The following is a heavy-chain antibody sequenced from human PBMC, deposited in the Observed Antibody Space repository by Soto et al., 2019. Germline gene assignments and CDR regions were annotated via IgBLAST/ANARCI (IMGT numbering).Heavy chain of an antibody. V-gene: IGHV4-31*03. CDR3: AREKIVVVTATNDAFDI. Sequence: QVQLQESGPGLVKPSQTLSLTCTVSGGSISSGGYYWSWIRQHPGKGLEWIGYIYYSGSTYYNPSLKSRVTISVDTSKNQFSLKLSSVTAADTVVYYCAREKIVVVTATNDAFDIWGQGTMVTVSS. D-gene: IGHD2-21*02. CDR2: IYYSGST. J-gene: IGHJ3*02. CDR1: GGSISSGGYY.